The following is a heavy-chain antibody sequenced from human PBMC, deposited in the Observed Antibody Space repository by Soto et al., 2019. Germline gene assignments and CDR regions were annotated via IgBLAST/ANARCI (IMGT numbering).Heavy chain of an antibody. D-gene: IGHD5-12*01. CDR1: GFTFSSYS. Sequence: GGSLRLSCAASGFTFSSYSMNWVRQAPGKGLEWVSSISSSSSYIYYADSVKGRFTISRDNAKNSLYLQMNSLRAEDTAVYYCARESRDGYNYGAFDIWGQGTMVTVS. CDR2: ISSSSSYI. CDR3: ARESRDGYNYGAFDI. J-gene: IGHJ3*02. V-gene: IGHV3-21*01.